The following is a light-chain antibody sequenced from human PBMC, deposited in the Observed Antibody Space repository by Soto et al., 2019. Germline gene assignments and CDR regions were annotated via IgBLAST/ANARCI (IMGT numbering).Light chain of an antibody. V-gene: IGLV2-14*01. Sequence: QSALTQPASVSGSPGQSITISCTGASSDVGDYNYVSWYQQYPGKAPKLMIYDVSNRPSGVSNRFSGSKSGNTASLTISGLQAEDEAFYLCSSHASSGARVFGGGTKLTVL. CDR1: SSDVGDYNY. CDR2: DVS. J-gene: IGLJ3*02. CDR3: SSHASSGARV.